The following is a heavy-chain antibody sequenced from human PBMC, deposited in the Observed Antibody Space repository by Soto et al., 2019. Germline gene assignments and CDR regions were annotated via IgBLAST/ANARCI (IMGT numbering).Heavy chain of an antibody. V-gene: IGHV4-59*08. D-gene: IGHD4-17*01. Sequence: QVQLQESGPGLVKPSETLSLTCTVSGGSISSYYWSWIRQPPGKGLEWVGYIYYSGSTNYNPSLKSRVTISVDPSKNQFSLKLSSVTAADTAVYYCAKQLDGAWTFDYWGQGTLVTVSS. CDR1: GGSISSYY. CDR3: AKQLDGAWTFDY. J-gene: IGHJ4*02. CDR2: IYYSGST.